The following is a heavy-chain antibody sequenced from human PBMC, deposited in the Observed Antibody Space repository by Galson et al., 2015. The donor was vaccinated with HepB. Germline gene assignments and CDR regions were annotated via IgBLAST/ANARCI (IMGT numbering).Heavy chain of an antibody. D-gene: IGHD3-10*01. CDR3: ARGMSVVRAVLPPNDVLDF. V-gene: IGHV1-69*10. CDR1: GGTFTNYA. Sequence: SVKVSCKASGGTFTNYAINWVRQAPGQGLEWMGAINPTLGTANYAQRFQGRVSISADTSTSTVFMELSSLRTEDTAVYYCARGMSVVRAVLPPNDVLDFRGQGTQVIVSS. J-gene: IGHJ3*01. CDR2: INPTLGTA.